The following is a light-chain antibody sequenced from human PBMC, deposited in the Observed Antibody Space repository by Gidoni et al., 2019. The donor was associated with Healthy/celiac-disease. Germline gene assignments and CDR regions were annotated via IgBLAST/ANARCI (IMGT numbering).Light chain of an antibody. V-gene: IGKV3-20*01. Sequence: EIVLTQSPGTLSLSPGERATLSCRASQSVSSSYLAWYQHKPGQAPRLLIYGASSRATGIPDRFSGSGSGTDFTLTISRLEPEDFAVYYCQQYGSSPLTFGGXTKVEIK. CDR2: GAS. CDR3: QQYGSSPLT. CDR1: QSVSSSY. J-gene: IGKJ4*01.